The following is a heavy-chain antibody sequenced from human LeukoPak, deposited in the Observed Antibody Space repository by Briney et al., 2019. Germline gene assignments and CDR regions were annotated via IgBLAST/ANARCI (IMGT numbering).Heavy chain of an antibody. CDR3: ASAYYDSSGHPPKRSYNWFDP. CDR2: INHSGST. CDR1: GGSFSGYY. V-gene: IGHV4-34*01. Sequence: SETLSLTCAVYGGSFSGYYWSWIRQPPGKGLEWIGEINHSGSTNYNPSLKSRVTISVDTSKNQFSLKLSSVTAADTAVYYCASAYYDSSGHPPKRSYNWFDPWGQGTLVTVSS. D-gene: IGHD3-22*01. J-gene: IGHJ5*02.